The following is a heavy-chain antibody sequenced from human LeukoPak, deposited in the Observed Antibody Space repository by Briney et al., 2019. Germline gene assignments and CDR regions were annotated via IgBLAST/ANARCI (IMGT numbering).Heavy chain of an antibody. V-gene: IGHV4-34*01. CDR1: SESFSGYF. J-gene: IGHJ4*02. Sequence: SETLSLTCAIYSESFSGYFWSWIRQPPGKGLEWIGEINYSGSTNYNPSLKSRVTISVDTSKNQFSLKLSSVTAADTAVYYCARDHLTGLDYWGQGTLVTVSS. CDR2: INYSGST. D-gene: IGHD3-9*01. CDR3: ARDHLTGLDY.